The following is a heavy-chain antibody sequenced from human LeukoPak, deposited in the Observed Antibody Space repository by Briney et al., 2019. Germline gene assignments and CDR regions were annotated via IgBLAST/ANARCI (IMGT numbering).Heavy chain of an antibody. CDR2: ISYDGNNK. D-gene: IGHD3-16*01. CDR1: GFTFSSYA. J-gene: IGHJ3*02. V-gene: IGHV3-30-3*01. Sequence: RGGSLRLSCAASGFTFSSYAMHWVRQAPGKGLEWVAVISYDGNNKYYADSVKGRFTISRDNSKNTLYLQMNSLRAEDTAVYYCARDLSRGEAFDIWGQGTMVTVSS. CDR3: ARDLSRGEAFDI.